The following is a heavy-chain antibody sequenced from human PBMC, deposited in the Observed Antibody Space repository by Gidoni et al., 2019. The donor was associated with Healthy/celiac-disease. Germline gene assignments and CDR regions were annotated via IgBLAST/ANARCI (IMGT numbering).Heavy chain of an antibody. Sequence: QVQLQESGQGLVKPSETLSLTCTVSGGSISSYYWSWIRQPPGKGLEWIGYMDYRGSTNYKPSLKSRVTISVDTSKNQFSLKLSSVTAADTAVYYCARDYGEDGDYVLRDWGQGTLVTVSS. CDR3: ARDYGEDGDYVLRD. J-gene: IGHJ4*02. V-gene: IGHV4-59*01. D-gene: IGHD4-17*01. CDR2: MDYRGST. CDR1: GGSISSYY.